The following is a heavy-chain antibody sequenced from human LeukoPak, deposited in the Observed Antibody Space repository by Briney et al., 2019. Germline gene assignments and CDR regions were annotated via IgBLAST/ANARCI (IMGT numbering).Heavy chain of an antibody. J-gene: IGHJ5*02. CDR1: GGSFSGYY. V-gene: IGHV4-34*01. Sequence: SETLSLTCAVYGGSFSGYYWSWIRQPPGKGLEWIGEINNSGSTNYNPSLKSRVTISVERSKNQFSLKLSSVTAAGTAVYYCARGPYCGGDCYYNWFDPWGQGTLVTVSS. D-gene: IGHD2-21*02. CDR3: ARGPYCGGDCYYNWFDP. CDR2: INNSGST.